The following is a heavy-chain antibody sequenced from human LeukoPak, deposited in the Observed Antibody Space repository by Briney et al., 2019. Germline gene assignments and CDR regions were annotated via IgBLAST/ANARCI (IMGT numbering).Heavy chain of an antibody. CDR2: IQQDGSEK. CDR1: GFTFSSYA. V-gene: IGHV3-7*01. D-gene: IGHD6-19*01. Sequence: GGSLRLSCAASGFTFSSYAVSWVRQAPGKGLEWVANIQQDGSEKNYIDSVQGRFTISRDNAKTSLYLQMNSLRAEDTAVYYCARDSAVATYYGVDVWGQGTTVTVSS. J-gene: IGHJ6*02. CDR3: ARDSAVATYYGVDV.